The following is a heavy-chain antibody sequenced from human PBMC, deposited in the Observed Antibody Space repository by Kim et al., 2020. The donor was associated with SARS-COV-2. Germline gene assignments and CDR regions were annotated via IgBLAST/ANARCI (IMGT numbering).Heavy chain of an antibody. CDR2: ISSSSSYI. V-gene: IGHV3-21*01. J-gene: IGHJ6*02. D-gene: IGHD5-12*01. CDR3: ASSLSYGYNSYYYGMDV. CDR1: GFTFSSYS. Sequence: GGSLRLSCAASGFTFSSYSMNWVRQAPGKGLEWVSSISSSSSYIYYADSVKGRFTISRDNAKNSLYLQMNSLRAEDTAVYYCASSLSYGYNSYYYGMDVWGQGTTVTVSS.